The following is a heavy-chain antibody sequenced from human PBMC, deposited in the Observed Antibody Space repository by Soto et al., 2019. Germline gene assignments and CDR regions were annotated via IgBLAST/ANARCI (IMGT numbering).Heavy chain of an antibody. CDR1: GGTFSSYA. CDR3: AREGTLPTYFDY. V-gene: IGHV1-69*06. CDR2: IIPIFGTA. J-gene: IGHJ4*02. Sequence: SVKVSCKASGGTFSSYAISCVRQAPGQVLEWMGGIIPIFGTANYAQKFQGRVTITADKSTSTAYMELSSLRSEDTAVYYCAREGTLPTYFDYWGQGTLVTVSS.